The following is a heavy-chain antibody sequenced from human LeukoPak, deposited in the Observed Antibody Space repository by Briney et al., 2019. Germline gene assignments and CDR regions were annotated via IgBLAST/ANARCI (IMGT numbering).Heavy chain of an antibody. Sequence: SETLSLTCAVSGGSISSSNWWSWVRQPPGKGLEWIGEIYHSGSTNYNPSLKSRVTMSVDTSKNQFSLKLSSVTAADTAVYYCARVHHYYCMDVWGKGTTVTVSS. CDR3: ARVHHYYCMDV. V-gene: IGHV4-4*02. J-gene: IGHJ6*03. CDR2: IYHSGST. CDR1: GGSISSSNW.